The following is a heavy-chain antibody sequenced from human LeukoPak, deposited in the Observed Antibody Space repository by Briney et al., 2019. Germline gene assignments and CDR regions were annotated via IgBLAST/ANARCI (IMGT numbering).Heavy chain of an antibody. CDR2: MNPNSGNT. Sequence: ASVKVSCKASGYTFTSYDINWVRQATGQGLEWMGGMNPNSGNTGYAQKFQGRVTMTRNTSISTAYMELSSLRSEDTAVYYCARGRITFGGVIVIQYFDYWGQGTLVTVSS. J-gene: IGHJ4*02. CDR1: GYTFTSYD. D-gene: IGHD3-16*02. V-gene: IGHV1-8*01. CDR3: ARGRITFGGVIVIQYFDY.